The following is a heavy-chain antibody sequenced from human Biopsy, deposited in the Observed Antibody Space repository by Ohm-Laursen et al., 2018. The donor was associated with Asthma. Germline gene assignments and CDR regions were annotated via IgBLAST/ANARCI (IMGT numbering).Heavy chain of an antibody. CDR2: IMPPFGLT. J-gene: IGHJ4*02. CDR3: ASETGHSYGSGSEYYFDY. CDR1: EDTFSSYV. Sequence: ASVKVSCKASEDTFSSYVISWVRQAPGQGLEWMGGIMPPFGLTNYAQRFQDRLTISADKSTRTAYMELRRLRSEDTAVYYCASETGHSYGSGSEYYFDYWGLGTLVTVSS. V-gene: IGHV1-69*10. D-gene: IGHD3-10*01.